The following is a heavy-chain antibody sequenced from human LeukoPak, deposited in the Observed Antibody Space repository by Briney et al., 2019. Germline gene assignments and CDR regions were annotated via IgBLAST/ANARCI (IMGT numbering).Heavy chain of an antibody. V-gene: IGHV4-4*07. CDR2: IYTSGST. J-gene: IGHJ5*02. CDR3: ARDYRVVPAAIPNWFDP. D-gene: IGHD2-2*01. CDR1: GGSISSYY. Sequence: SETLSLTCTVSGGSISSYYWSWIRQPAGKGLEWIGRIYTSGSTNYNPSLKSRVTMSVDTSKNQFSLKLSSVTAADTAVYYCARDYRVVPAAIPNWFDPWGQGTLVTVSS.